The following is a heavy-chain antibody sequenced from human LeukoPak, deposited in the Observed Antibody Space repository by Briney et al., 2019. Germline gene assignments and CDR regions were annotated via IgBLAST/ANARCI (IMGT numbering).Heavy chain of an antibody. D-gene: IGHD3-22*01. CDR2: IYYSGST. CDR3: ARAPRRTMIVVAIPHYFDY. CDR1: GGSISSYY. Sequence: SETLSLTCTVSGGSISSYYWSWIRQPPGRGLEWIGYIYYSGSTNYNPSLKSRVTISVDTSKNQFSLKLSSVNAADTAVYYCARAPRRTMIVVAIPHYFDYWGQGTLVTVSS. V-gene: IGHV4-59*01. J-gene: IGHJ4*02.